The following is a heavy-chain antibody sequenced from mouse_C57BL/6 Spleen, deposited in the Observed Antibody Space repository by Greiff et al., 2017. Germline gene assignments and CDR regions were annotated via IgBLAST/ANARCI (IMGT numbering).Heavy chain of an antibody. CDR3: AGTREANWGFDY. J-gene: IGHJ2*01. D-gene: IGHD4-1*01. V-gene: IGHV1-82*01. CDR2: IYPGVGDT. CDR1: GYAFSSSW. Sequence: QVQLQQPGPALVKPGASVKISCKASGYAFSSSWMHWVKQRPGQGLAWIGLIYPGVGDTTYNGKFKGKATLTEDKSSSTAYMHLSRLTSEDSEVYVCAGTREANWGFDYWGQGTTLTGTS.